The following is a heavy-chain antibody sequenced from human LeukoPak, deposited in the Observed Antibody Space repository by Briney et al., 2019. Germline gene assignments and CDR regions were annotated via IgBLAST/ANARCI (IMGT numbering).Heavy chain of an antibody. D-gene: IGHD6-6*01. CDR1: GGSFSGYY. V-gene: IGHV4-34*01. J-gene: IGHJ5*02. CDR2: INHSGST. CDR3: ARAWIAARWNWFDP. Sequence: SETLSLTCAVYGGSFSGYYWSWIRQPPGKGLEWIGGINHSGSTNYNPSLKSRVTISVDTSKNQFSLKLSSVTAVDTAVYYCARAWIAARWNWFDPWGQGTLVTVSS.